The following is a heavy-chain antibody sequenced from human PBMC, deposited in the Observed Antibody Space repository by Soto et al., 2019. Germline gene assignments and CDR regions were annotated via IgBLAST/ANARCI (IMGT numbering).Heavy chain of an antibody. CDR3: AKKRVTGSWERDFDS. V-gene: IGHV3-23*01. D-gene: IGHD2-21*02. Sequence: PGGSLRLSCAASGFTFSSYAVTWVRQAPGRGLEWVSVISGGGGVTYYADSVKGRFTISRDNSRNTLYLQMNSLRAEDTAVYYCAKKRVTGSWERDFDSWGQGTLVTVSS. J-gene: IGHJ4*02. CDR2: ISGGGGVT. CDR1: GFTFSSYA.